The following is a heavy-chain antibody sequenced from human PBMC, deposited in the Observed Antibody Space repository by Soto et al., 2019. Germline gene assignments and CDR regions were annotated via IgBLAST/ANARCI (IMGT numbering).Heavy chain of an antibody. CDR1: GASVSTGVYY. D-gene: IGHD3-10*02. J-gene: IGHJ4*02. CDR2: IDNSGST. Sequence: SETLSLTCTVSGASVSTGVYYWTWIRQHPGRGLEWIGYIDNSGSTYYNPSLTGRVDISVDTSKNQFSLNLQSLTAADTAFYYCAGAVSDFDVRRYRTSHFDHWGQGLLVTVSS. CDR3: AGAVSDFDVRRYRTSHFDH. V-gene: IGHV4-31*03.